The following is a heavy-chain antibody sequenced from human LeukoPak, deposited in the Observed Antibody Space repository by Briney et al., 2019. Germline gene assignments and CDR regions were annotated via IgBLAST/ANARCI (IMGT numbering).Heavy chain of an antibody. J-gene: IGHJ4*02. D-gene: IGHD5-12*01. V-gene: IGHV4-34*01. Sequence: SETLSLTCAVYGGSFSGYYWSWIRQPPGKGLEWIGEINHSGSTNYNPSLKSRVTISVDTSKNQFSLKLSSVTAADTAVYYCARGGRVATISFDYWGQGTLVTVS. CDR2: INHSGST. CDR3: ARGGRVATISFDY. CDR1: GGSFSGYY.